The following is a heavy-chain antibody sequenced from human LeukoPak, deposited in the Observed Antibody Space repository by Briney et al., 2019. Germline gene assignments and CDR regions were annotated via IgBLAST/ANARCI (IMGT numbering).Heavy chain of an antibody. D-gene: IGHD3-16*01. CDR3: ARGGENGGYVDY. Sequence: GGSLRLSCAASGFTFSSYWMHWVRQAPGKGLVWVSRINSDGSSTSYADSVKGRFTISRDNAKNTLYLQMNSLRAEDTAVYYCARGGENGGYVDYWGQGTLVTVSS. V-gene: IGHV3-74*01. J-gene: IGHJ4*02. CDR2: INSDGSST. CDR1: GFTFSSYW.